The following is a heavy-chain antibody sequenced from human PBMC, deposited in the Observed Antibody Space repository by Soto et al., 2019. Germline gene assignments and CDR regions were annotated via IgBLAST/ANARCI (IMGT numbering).Heavy chain of an antibody. D-gene: IGHD5-12*01. CDR3: ARANSGDDDVFDS. CDR1: GYTFTANY. J-gene: IGHJ4*02. Sequence: QVQLVQSGVEVKRPGASVGVSCKASGYTFTANYMHWVRQAPGQGLEWMGWINPNSGVTYYAPKFQGRVTMTRDTSISTASLELRGLRSDDTAVYYCARANSGDDDVFDSWGQGTLVTVSS. CDR2: INPNSGVT. V-gene: IGHV1-2*02.